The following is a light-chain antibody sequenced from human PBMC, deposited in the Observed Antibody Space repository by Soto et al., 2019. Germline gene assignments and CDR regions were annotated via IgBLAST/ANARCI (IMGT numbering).Light chain of an antibody. CDR3: QQYGDRPWT. CDR1: QHIRSNF. V-gene: IGKV3-20*01. CDR2: GAS. Sequence: EIGLTQSPGTMSLSPGEGANLSCTTSQHIRSNFLAWFQQKRRQPPRLLIYGASSRAIDIPARFSGGGSGTDFTLTIKRLEPEDFGVYYCQQYGDRPWTFGQGTKVDIK. J-gene: IGKJ1*01.